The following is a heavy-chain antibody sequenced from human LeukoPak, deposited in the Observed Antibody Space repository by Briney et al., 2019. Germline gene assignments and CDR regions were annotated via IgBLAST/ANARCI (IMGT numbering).Heavy chain of an antibody. V-gene: IGHV3-7*01. CDR3: ARDEQALTLNYYDSSGYYRPDPNFDY. CDR1: GFTFSTYW. Sequence: GESLRLSCAASGFTFSTYWMSWVRQAPGKGLEWVANIKQDGSEKYYVDSVKGRFTISRDSAKKSLYLQMNSLRAEDTAVYYCARDEQALTLNYYDSSGYYRPDPNFDYWGQGTLVTVSS. J-gene: IGHJ4*02. D-gene: IGHD3-22*01. CDR2: IKQDGSEK.